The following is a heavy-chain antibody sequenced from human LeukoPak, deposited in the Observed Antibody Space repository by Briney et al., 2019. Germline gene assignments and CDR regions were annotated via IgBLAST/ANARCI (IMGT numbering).Heavy chain of an antibody. Sequence: KPSETLSLTCTVSGGSISSYYWSWIRQPPGKGLEWIGYIYYSGSTNYNPSLKSRVTMSVDTSKNQFSLKLSSVTAADTAVYYCARDSGYSSSSLDYWGQGTLVTVSS. D-gene: IGHD6-6*01. V-gene: IGHV4-59*12. J-gene: IGHJ4*02. CDR3: ARDSGYSSSSLDY. CDR2: IYYSGST. CDR1: GGSISSYY.